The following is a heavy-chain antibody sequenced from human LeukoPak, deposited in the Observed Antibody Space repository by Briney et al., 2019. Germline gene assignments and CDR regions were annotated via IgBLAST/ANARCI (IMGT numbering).Heavy chain of an antibody. CDR1: GYTFTIYY. CDR2: INPSGGST. V-gene: IGHV1-46*01. J-gene: IGHJ4*02. D-gene: IGHD3-22*01. Sequence: VASVKVYCKASGYTFTIYYMHWVRQAPGQGLEWMGIINPSGGSTSYAQKFQGRVTMTRDTSTSTVYMELSSLRSEDTAVYYCARVDSSGYYYWGQGTLVNVSS. CDR3: ARVDSSGYYY.